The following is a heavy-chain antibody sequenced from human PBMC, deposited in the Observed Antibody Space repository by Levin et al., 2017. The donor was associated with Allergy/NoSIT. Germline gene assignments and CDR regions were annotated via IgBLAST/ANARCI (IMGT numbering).Heavy chain of an antibody. J-gene: IGHJ3*02. CDR1: GFTFSSYE. CDR2: ISSSGSTI. CDR3: ARARYSLAGHDAFDI. D-gene: IGHD5-18*01. V-gene: IGHV3-48*03. Sequence: SGGSLRLSCAASGFTFSSYEMNWVRQAPGKGLEWVSYISSSGSTIYYADSVKGRFTISRDNAKNSLYLQMNSLRAEDTAVYYCARARYSLAGHDAFDIWGQGTMVTVSS.